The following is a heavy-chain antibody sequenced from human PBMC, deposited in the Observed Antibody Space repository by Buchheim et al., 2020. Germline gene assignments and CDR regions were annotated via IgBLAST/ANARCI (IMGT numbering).Heavy chain of an antibody. CDR2: ISYDGSNK. V-gene: IGHV3-30*04. CDR1: GFTFSSYA. D-gene: IGHD3-22*01. CDR3: AKEMIVVVPSVHGYYYYGMDV. Sequence: QVQLVESGGGVVQPGRSLRLSCAASGFTFSSYAMHWVRQAPDKGLEWVAVISYDGSNKYYADSVKGRFTISRDNSKNTLYLQMNSLRAEDTAVYYCAKEMIVVVPSVHGYYYYGMDVWGQGTT. J-gene: IGHJ6*02.